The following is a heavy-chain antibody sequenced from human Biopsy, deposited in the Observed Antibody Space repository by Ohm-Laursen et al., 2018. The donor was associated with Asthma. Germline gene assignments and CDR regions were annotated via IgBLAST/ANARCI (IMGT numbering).Heavy chain of an antibody. CDR2: IIPIFGTA. CDR1: GGTFSSYA. V-gene: IGHV1-69*13. J-gene: IGHJ6*02. CDR3: ARGSKIGRPRLVFNWVRTDYYYSLDV. Sequence: VKISCKASGGTFSSYAISWVRQAPGQGLEWMGGIIPIFGTANYAQKFQGRVTITADESTSTAYMELSSLRSDDTAVYYCARGSKIGRPRLVFNWVRTDYYYSLDVWGQGTTVTVSS. D-gene: IGHD7-27*01.